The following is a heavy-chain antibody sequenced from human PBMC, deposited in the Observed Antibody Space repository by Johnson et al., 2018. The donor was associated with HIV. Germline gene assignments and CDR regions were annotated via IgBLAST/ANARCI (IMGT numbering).Heavy chain of an antibody. CDR1: GFTFSSYA. CDR2: IRGSGDAKRT. Sequence: VQLVESGGGLVQPGGSLRLSCAASGFTFSSYAMSWVRQAPGKGLEWVSAIRGSGDAKRTYYAASVEGRFTISRDNSKNTLSLHMNRLRAGDTAIYYCARDIYVKGASGSPYNAFDFWGQGTPVTVSS. J-gene: IGHJ3*01. V-gene: IGHV3-23*04. D-gene: IGHD2-2*02. CDR3: ARDIYVKGASGSPYNAFDF.